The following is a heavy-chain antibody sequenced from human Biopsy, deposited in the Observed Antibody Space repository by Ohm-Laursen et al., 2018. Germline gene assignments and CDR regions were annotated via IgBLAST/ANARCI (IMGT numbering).Heavy chain of an antibody. CDR2: ISKGGDT. Sequence: SDTLSLTCTVSGGSITDDYWSWIRQSPGKGLEWIGFISKGGDTTYNPCLRGRVAISVDTSKNQFSLKLSSVTAADTAIFFCARLYRLDDYWNDDPPDAFDVWGQGTRVTVSS. J-gene: IGHJ3*01. V-gene: IGHV4-59*07. CDR1: GGSITDDY. D-gene: IGHD1-1*01. CDR3: ARLYRLDDYWNDDPPDAFDV.